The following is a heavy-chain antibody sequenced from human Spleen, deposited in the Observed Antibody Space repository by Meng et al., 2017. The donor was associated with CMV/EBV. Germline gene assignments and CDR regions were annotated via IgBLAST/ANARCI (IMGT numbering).Heavy chain of an antibody. D-gene: IGHD4-23*01. CDR3: ARDRAPTVGNDAFDI. CDR1: GGTFSSFS. V-gene: IGHV1-69*05. CDR2: IIPLFGIA. Sequence: SVKVSCKASGGTFSSFSFSWMRQAPGQGLEWVGGIIPLFGIANYAQKFQGRVTITTDESTSTAYMSLSSLRSEDTAVYYCARDRAPTVGNDAFDIWGQGTMVTVSS. J-gene: IGHJ3*02.